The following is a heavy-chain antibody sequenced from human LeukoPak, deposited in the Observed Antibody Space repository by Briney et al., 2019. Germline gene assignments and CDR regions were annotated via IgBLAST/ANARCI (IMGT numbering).Heavy chain of an antibody. V-gene: IGHV1-2*02. J-gene: IGHJ3*02. CDR2: INPKSGGT. CDR3: ARPAGVSSSWYPDAFDI. D-gene: IGHD6-13*01. Sequence: GASVKVSCKASGYTFTGYYMHWVRQAPGQGLEGMGWINPKSGGTNYAQKFQGRVTMTRDTSISTAYMELSRLRSDDTALYYCARPAGVSSSWYPDAFDIWGQGTMVTVSS. CDR1: GYTFTGYY.